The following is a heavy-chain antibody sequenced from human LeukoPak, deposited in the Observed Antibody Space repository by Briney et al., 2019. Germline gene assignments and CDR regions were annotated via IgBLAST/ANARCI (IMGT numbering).Heavy chain of an antibody. D-gene: IGHD3-9*01. J-gene: IGHJ6*02. CDR2: ISGGGGIT. V-gene: IGHV3-23*01. Sequence: GGSLRLSCAASGFTFTSYAMSWVRQAPGKGLEWVSTISGGGGITYYADSVKGRFTISRDSSKKTLYLQMNSPRGEDTAVYYCAKDQNYDILTGLRWYYGMDVWGQGTTVTVSS. CDR3: AKDQNYDILTGLRWYYGMDV. CDR1: GFTFTSYA.